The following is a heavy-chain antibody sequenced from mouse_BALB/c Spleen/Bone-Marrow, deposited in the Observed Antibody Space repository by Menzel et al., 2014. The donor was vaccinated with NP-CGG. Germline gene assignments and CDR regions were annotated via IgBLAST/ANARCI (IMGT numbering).Heavy chain of an antibody. CDR2: IDPSDSYT. D-gene: IGHD1-1*01. V-gene: IGHV1-69*02. Sequence: VQVVDSGAELVKPGASVKLSCKASGYTFTSYWMHWVKQRPGQGLEWIGEIDPSDSYTNYNQKFKGKATLTVDKSSSTAYMQLSSLTSGDSAVYYCARDSITTVVATDYWGQGTTLTVSS. CDR3: ARDSITTVVATDY. J-gene: IGHJ2*01. CDR1: GYTFTSYW.